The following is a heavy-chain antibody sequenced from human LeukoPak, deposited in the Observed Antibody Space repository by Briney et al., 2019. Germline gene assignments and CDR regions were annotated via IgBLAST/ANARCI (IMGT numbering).Heavy chain of an antibody. J-gene: IGHJ4*02. Sequence: PSETLSLTCTVSGGSISSYYWSWIRQPPGKGLEWVGYIYYSGSTNYNPSLKSRVTISVDTSKNQFSLKLSSVTAADTAVYYCARIVVVVRGYFDYWGQGTLVTVSS. CDR2: IYYSGST. V-gene: IGHV4-59*08. CDR3: ARIVVVVRGYFDY. CDR1: GGSISSYY. D-gene: IGHD2-15*01.